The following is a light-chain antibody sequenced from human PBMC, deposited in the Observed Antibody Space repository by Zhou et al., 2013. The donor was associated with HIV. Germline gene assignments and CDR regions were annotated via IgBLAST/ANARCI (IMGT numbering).Light chain of an antibody. V-gene: IGKV2D-29*02. CDR2: EDS. Sequence: IVMTQSPLSLPVTPGEPASISCKSSQSLLHSNGNTYLDWYLQRPGQSPQLLIYEDSNRFSGAPDRFSGSGSGTDFTLKISRVEAEDVGVYYCMQSIEVPLTFGGGTKVEI. CDR3: MQSIEVPLT. J-gene: IGKJ4*01. CDR1: QSLLHSNGNTY.